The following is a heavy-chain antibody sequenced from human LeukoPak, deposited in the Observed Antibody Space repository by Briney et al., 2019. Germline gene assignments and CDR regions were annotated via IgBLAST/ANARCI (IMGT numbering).Heavy chain of an antibody. CDR1: GFTFSSYA. CDR2: INEDGRHK. CDR3: ARAGERRYSSSWSTV. J-gene: IGHJ4*02. Sequence: GGSLRLSCAASGFTFSSYAMSWVRQAPGKGLEWVANINEDGRHKNYLDSVKGRFTISRDNTKNSVYLQMNSLRAEDTAVYYCARAGERRYSSSWSTVWGQGTLVTASS. D-gene: IGHD6-13*01. V-gene: IGHV3-7*01.